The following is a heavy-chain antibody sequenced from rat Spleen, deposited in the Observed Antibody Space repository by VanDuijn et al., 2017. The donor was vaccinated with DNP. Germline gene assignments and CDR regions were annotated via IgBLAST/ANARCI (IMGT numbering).Heavy chain of an antibody. CDR3: ARRRLPYWYFDF. CDR2: INTGSGET. V-gene: IGHV1-43*01. CDR1: GYTFTTYY. J-gene: IGHJ1*01. Sequence: QVQLQQSGAELAKPSSSVKISCKDSGYTFTTYYISWIKQTTGQDREYIGSINTGSGETNYNEKFKGKATLTVDKSSSTAFMQLSSLTPDDSAVYYCARRRLPYWYFDFWGPGTMVTVSS. D-gene: IGHD1-4*01.